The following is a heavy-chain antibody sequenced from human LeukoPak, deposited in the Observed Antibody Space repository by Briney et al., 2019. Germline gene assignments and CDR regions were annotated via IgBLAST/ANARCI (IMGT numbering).Heavy chain of an antibody. V-gene: IGHV1-2*02. Sequence: ASVKVSCKASGYTFTGYYMHWVRQAPGQGLEWMGWINPNSGGTNYAQKFQGRVTMTRDTSISTAYMELSRLRSDDTAVYYCARVANSVGATTDYWGQGTLVTVSS. CDR1: GYTFTGYY. D-gene: IGHD1-26*01. J-gene: IGHJ4*02. CDR2: INPNSGGT. CDR3: ARVANSVGATTDY.